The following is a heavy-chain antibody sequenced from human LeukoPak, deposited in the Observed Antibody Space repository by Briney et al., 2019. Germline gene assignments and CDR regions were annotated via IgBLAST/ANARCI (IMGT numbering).Heavy chain of an antibody. CDR2: IYSGGST. Sequence: GSLRLSCAASGFTVSSNYISWVRPAPGKRLEWVSVIYSGGSTYYADSVKGRFTISRDNSKNTLYLQMNSLRAEDTAVYYCARDILTGSIEVWGQGTLVTVSS. V-gene: IGHV3-53*01. CDR3: ARDILTGSIEV. D-gene: IGHD3-9*01. CDR1: GFTVSSNY. J-gene: IGHJ4*02.